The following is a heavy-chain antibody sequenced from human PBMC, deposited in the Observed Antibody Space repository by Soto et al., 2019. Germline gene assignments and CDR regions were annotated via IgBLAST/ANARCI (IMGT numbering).Heavy chain of an antibody. J-gene: IGHJ6*02. CDR3: ARSVGSRYAMDF. D-gene: IGHD3-10*01. CDR1: GGTFSSYA. V-gene: IGHV1-18*01. Sequence: ASVKVYCKASGGTFSSYAISWVRQAPGQGLEWMGWISAYNGNANYAQKLQGRVTMTTDPSTTTVHMEVRSLRSDDTAVYYCARSVGSRYAMDFWCPGPTVTVSS. CDR2: ISAYNGNA.